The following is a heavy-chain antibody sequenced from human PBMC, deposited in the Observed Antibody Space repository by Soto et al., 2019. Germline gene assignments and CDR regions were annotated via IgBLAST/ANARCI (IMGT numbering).Heavy chain of an antibody. J-gene: IGHJ6*02. CDR1: GFSLSTSGMC. CDR3: ARIPVGYCSSTSCYPYYHYGMDV. V-gene: IGHV2-70*01. CDR2: IDWDDDK. D-gene: IGHD2-2*01. Sequence: SGPTLVNPTQTLTLTCTFSGFSLSTSGMCVSWIRQPPGKALEWLALIDWDDDKYYSTSLKTRLTISKDTSKNQVVLTMTNMDPVDTATYYCARIPVGYCSSTSCYPYYHYGMDVWGQGTTVTVSS.